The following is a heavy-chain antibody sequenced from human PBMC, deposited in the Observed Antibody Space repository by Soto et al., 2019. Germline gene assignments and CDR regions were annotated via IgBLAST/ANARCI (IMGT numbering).Heavy chain of an antibody. CDR2: FFYTGST. J-gene: IGHJ4*02. V-gene: IGHV4-61*03. CDR3: AGGTDGKKVAY. Sequence: QVQLQESGPGLVKSSETLSLTCTVSGGSVSSEHYYWNWIRQAPGKGLEWIWYFFYTGSTNYNPSLESRLTMSVDMSKNHFSLKLSSVTAADTAVYYCAGGTDGKKVAYWGQGTLVTVSS. CDR1: GGSVSSEHYY. D-gene: IGHD5-12*01.